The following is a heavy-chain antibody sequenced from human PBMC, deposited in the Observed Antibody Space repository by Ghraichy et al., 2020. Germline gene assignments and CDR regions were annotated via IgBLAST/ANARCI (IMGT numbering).Heavy chain of an antibody. CDR3: VRSYKDGLRHFDY. J-gene: IGHJ4*02. D-gene: IGHD1-14*01. CDR2: LNIDGTTV. CDR1: GFSFTDYW. V-gene: IGHV3-74*01. Sequence: LSLTCAASGFSFTDYWMHWVHQTPGRGLEWVSHLNIDGTTVNYADSVKGRFTISRDNDKNTMYLQMISLTVEDTAVYYCVRSYKDGLRHFDYWGQGTLVTVSS.